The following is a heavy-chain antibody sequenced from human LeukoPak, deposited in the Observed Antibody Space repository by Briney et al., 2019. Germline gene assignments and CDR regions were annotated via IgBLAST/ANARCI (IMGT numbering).Heavy chain of an antibody. CDR2: IYYSGST. V-gene: IGHV4-59*01. D-gene: IGHD2-2*01. CDR3: ARPLYCSSTSCHRTNWFDP. J-gene: IGHJ5*02. CDR1: GGSISSYY. Sequence: SETLSLTCTVSGGSISSYYWSWIRQPPGKGLEWIGYIYYSGSTNYNPSLKSRVTISVDTSKNQFSLKLSSVTAADTAVYYCARPLYCSSTSCHRTNWFDPWGQGTLVTVSS.